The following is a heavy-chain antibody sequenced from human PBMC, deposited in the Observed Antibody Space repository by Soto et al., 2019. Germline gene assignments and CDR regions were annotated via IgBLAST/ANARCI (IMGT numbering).Heavy chain of an antibody. CDR2: LYYSGTT. J-gene: IGHJ4*02. Sequence: SETLSLTCTVSGGSISSGDYYWGWFRQPPGKGLEWIGSLYYSGTTYYNSSLNSRVTISIDTSKNQFSLKVSSVTAADTAVYYCARHEGYCSSTSCYAGDFDYWGQGTLVTVSS. CDR1: GGSISSGDYY. V-gene: IGHV4-39*01. D-gene: IGHD2-2*01. CDR3: ARHEGYCSSTSCYAGDFDY.